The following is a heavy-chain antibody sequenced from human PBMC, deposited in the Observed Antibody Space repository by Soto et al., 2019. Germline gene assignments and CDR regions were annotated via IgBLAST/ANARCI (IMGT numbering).Heavy chain of an antibody. D-gene: IGHD3-10*01. CDR1: GFTLTRSA. CDR2: ISAGGGGT. J-gene: IGHJ4*02. Sequence: GGSLRLSCAGSGFTLTRSAVSWVRQAPGKGLEWVSGISAGGGGTYYADSVKGRFTISRDNAKNSLYLQMNSLRAEDTAVYYCARAVGEWFQPRGYFDYWGQGTLVTVSS. V-gene: IGHV3-23*01. CDR3: ARAVGEWFQPRGYFDY.